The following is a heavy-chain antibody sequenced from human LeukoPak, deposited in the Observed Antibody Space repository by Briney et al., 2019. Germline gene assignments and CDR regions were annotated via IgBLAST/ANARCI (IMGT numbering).Heavy chain of an antibody. CDR2: ISYDGSNK. Sequence: GRSLRLSCAASGFTFSSYAMHWVRQAPGKGLEWVAVISYDGSNKYYADSVKGRFTISRDNSKNTLYLQMNSLRAEDTAVYYCARGLGDFWSGYPNDAFDIWGQGTMVTVSS. V-gene: IGHV3-30-3*01. CDR3: ARGLGDFWSGYPNDAFDI. D-gene: IGHD3-3*01. J-gene: IGHJ3*02. CDR1: GFTFSSYA.